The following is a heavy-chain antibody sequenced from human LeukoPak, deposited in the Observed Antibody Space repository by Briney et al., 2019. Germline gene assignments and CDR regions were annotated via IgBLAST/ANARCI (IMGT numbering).Heavy chain of an antibody. CDR2: IKQDGSEK. CDR1: GFTFSNYW. CDR3: ARTAGYSSIVFDI. Sequence: GGSLRLSCAASGFTFSNYWMSWVRQAPGKGLEWVANIKQDGSEKYYVDYVKGRFTISRDNAKNSLYLQMNSLRAEDTAVYNCARTAGYSSIVFDIWGQGTMVTVSS. V-gene: IGHV3-7*02. J-gene: IGHJ3*02. D-gene: IGHD2-2*01.